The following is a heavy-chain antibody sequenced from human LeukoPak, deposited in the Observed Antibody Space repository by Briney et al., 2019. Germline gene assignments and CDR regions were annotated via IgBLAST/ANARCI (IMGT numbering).Heavy chain of an antibody. J-gene: IGHJ4*02. V-gene: IGHV3-33*01. CDR2: IWYDGSNK. Sequence: PGGSLRLSCAASGFAFSSYGMHWVRQAPGKGLEWVAVIWYDGSNKYYADSVKGRFTISRDNSKNTLYLQMNSLRAEDTAVYYCARVSGWLRFYYFDYWGQGTLVTFSS. D-gene: IGHD5-12*01. CDR1: GFAFSSYG. CDR3: ARVSGWLRFYYFDY.